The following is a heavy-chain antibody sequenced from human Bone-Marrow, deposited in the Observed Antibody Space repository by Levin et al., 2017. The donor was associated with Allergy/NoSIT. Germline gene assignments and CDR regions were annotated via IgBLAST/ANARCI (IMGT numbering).Heavy chain of an antibody. CDR2: IKSENNGGTT. Sequence: HGESLKISCAASGFSFSYAWMTWVRQAPGKGLEWIGRIKSENNGGTTDYAAPVKGRFTISRDDSRNTVYLQMNSLIIEDSGVYYCTTEGISETRWYYNGMDVWGQGTTVTVSS. CDR3: TTEGISETRWYYNGMDV. V-gene: IGHV3-15*01. CDR1: GFSFSYAW. J-gene: IGHJ6*02. D-gene: IGHD1-20*01.